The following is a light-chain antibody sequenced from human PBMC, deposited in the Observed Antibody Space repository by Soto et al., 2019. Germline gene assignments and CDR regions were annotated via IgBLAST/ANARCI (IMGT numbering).Light chain of an antibody. J-gene: IGKJ3*01. CDR3: QVSTSHSGP. CDR1: QSISSW. Sequence: DMRVALAPCTLTKNVGDRVTITCRASQSISSWLAWYQQKPGKAPKLLIYKASSLESGVPSRFSGSGSGTEFTLTIIILQPDDCTTYYCQVSTSHSGPFGHVTIVDI. V-gene: IGKV1-5*03. CDR2: KAS.